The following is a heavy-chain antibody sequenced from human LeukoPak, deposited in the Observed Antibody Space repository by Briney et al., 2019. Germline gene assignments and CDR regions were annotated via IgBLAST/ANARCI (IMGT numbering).Heavy chain of an antibody. V-gene: IGHV1-8*01. CDR3: ARGGSSSSSYNNYGMDV. J-gene: IGHJ6*02. CDR2: MNPKRGNT. Sequence: ASVKVSCKASGYSLTSFDINWVRQGSGQGLEWMGWMNPKRGNTGYAPTFQGRVTITGDTSIDTAFMELSSLRPDDTAVYYCARGGSSSSSYNNYGMDVWGQGTTITVSS. D-gene: IGHD6-13*01. CDR1: GYSLTSFD.